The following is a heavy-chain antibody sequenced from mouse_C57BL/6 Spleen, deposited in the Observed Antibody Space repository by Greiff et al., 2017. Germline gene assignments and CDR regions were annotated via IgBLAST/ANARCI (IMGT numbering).Heavy chain of an antibody. V-gene: IGHV1-64*01. CDR3: ARRPSYYSNDGFYYFDD. CDR1: GYTFTSYW. D-gene: IGHD2-5*01. J-gene: IGHJ2*01. Sequence: QVQLQQPGAELVKPGASVKLSCKASGYTFTSYWMHWVKQRPGQGLEWIGMIHPNSGSTNYNEKFKSKATLTVDKSSSTAYMQLSSLTSKDSAVSYCARRPSYYSNDGFYYFDDWGQGTTLTVSS. CDR2: IHPNSGST.